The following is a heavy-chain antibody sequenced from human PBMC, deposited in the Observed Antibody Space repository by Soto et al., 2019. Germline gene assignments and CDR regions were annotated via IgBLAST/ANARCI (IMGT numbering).Heavy chain of an antibody. CDR2: ISYDGSNE. Sequence: GGSLRLSCAASGLTFSSHGMHWLRQAPGKGLEWVTVISYDGSNEYYADSVKGRFTIFRDNSKNILFLQMNSLRTEDTAVYYCAKERVELYQLLPFIHFCGQATLVTGSS. CDR1: GLTFSSHG. J-gene: IGHJ4*02. CDR3: AKERVELYQLLPFIHF. D-gene: IGHD2-2*01. V-gene: IGHV3-30*18.